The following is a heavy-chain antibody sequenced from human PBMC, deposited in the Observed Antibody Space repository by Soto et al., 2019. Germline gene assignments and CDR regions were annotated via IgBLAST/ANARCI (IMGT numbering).Heavy chain of an antibody. Sequence: SETLSLTCTVSGGSVRSGSYYWSWIRQPPGKGLEWIGYIYYSGSTNFKPSLKSRVTISVDTSKNQFSLKLSSVTAADTAVYYCARASITISGVVIMGNWFDPWGQGTLVTVSS. CDR1: GGSVRSGSYY. D-gene: IGHD3-3*01. CDR2: IYYSGST. J-gene: IGHJ5*02. V-gene: IGHV4-61*01. CDR3: ARASITISGVVIMGNWFDP.